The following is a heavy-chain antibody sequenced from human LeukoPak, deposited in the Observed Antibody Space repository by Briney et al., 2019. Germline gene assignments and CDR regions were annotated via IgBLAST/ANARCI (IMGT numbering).Heavy chain of an antibody. CDR1: GGAISSYY. V-gene: IGHV4-59*01. J-gene: IGHJ4*02. CDR2: IYYSGST. CDR3: ARGYGSVIQLWVFDY. D-gene: IGHD5-18*01. Sequence: KPSGTPFPTRTGSGGAISSYYWSRVRQPPGKGLGGVGDIYYSGSTNYNPSLKSRVTISVDTSKNQFSLKLSSVTAADTAVYYCARGYGSVIQLWVFDYWGQGTLVTVSS.